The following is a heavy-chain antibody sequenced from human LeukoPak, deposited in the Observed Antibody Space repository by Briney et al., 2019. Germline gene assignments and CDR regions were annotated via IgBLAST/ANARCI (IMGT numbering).Heavy chain of an antibody. CDR1: GYTFTNYD. CDR3: ARAVTIFVNHASGSGAYHYYMDV. J-gene: IGHJ6*03. CDR2: IGAYHGST. D-gene: IGHD3-10*01. V-gene: IGHV1-18*01. Sequence: ASVKVSCKASGYTFTNYDISWIRQAPGQGLEWMGWIGAYHGSTNYAQKLLGRVTMTRDTSTNTAYMDLTSLSSDDTAVYYCARAVTIFVNHASGSGAYHYYMDVWGKGTTVTISS.